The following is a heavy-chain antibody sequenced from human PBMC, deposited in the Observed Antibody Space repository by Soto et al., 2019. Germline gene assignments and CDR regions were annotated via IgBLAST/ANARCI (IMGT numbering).Heavy chain of an antibody. CDR1: GFTFSSYW. D-gene: IGHD6-13*01. V-gene: IGHV3-7*01. CDR2: IKQDGSEK. CDR3: AREKIAAAVPSNWFDP. J-gene: IGHJ5*02. Sequence: GGSLRFSCAASGFTFSSYWMSWVRQAPGKGLEWVANIKQDGSEKYYVDSVKGRFTISRDNAKNSLYLQMNSLRAEDTAVYYCAREKIAAAVPSNWFDPWAQGTLVTVSS.